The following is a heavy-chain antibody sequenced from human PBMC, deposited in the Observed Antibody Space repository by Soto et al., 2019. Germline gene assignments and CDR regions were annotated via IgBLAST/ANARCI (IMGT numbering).Heavy chain of an antibody. CDR3: ATIDGHNPPY. V-gene: IGHV4-59*12. CDR2: IYYSGST. J-gene: IGHJ4*02. Sequence: PSETLSLTCTVSGGSISSYYWSWIRQPPGKGLEWIGYIYYSGSTYYNPSLKSRVTISIDTSKNQFSLRLNSVSAADTAVYYCATIDGHNPPYWGQGNLVTVSS. CDR1: GGSISSYY.